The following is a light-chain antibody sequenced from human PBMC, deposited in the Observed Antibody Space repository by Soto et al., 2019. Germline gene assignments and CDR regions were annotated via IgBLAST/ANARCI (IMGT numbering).Light chain of an antibody. Sequence: EIVLTQSPGTLSLSPGDRATLSCRASQSVSRSYLGWYQQKPGQAPRLLMYGASSRATGIPDRFSGSGSGTDFTLTISRLEPEDFAVYYCQQYGSSPLITFGQGTRLEIK. J-gene: IGKJ5*01. CDR2: GAS. V-gene: IGKV3-20*01. CDR1: QSVSRSY. CDR3: QQYGSSPLIT.